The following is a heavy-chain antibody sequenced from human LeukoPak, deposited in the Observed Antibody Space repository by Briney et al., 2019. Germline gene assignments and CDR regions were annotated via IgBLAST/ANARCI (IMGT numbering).Heavy chain of an antibody. V-gene: IGHV3-13*01. CDR3: ASSPAYSSSWYAIDT. D-gene: IGHD6-13*01. J-gene: IGHJ5*02. CDR2: IGTAGDT. Sequence: PGGSLRLSCAASGVIFSNYDMHWVRQAAGKGLECVSGIGTAGDTYYPGSVKGRFTISRENAKNSLYLHMNSLSAGDTAMYYCASSPAYSSSWYAIDTWGQGTLVTVSS. CDR1: GVIFSNYD.